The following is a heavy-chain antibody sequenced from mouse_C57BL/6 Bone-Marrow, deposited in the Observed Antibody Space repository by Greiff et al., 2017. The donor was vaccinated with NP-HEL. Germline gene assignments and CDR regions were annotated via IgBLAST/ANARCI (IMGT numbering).Heavy chain of an antibody. J-gene: IGHJ2*01. CDR3: ARHEDNYGSLYYFDY. Sequence: VKVVESGAELVKPGASVKLSCKASGYTFTEYTIHWVKQRSGQGLEWIGWFYPGSGSIKYNEKFKDKATLTADKSSSTVYMELSRLTSEDSAVYFCARHEDNYGSLYYFDYWGQGTTLTVSS. V-gene: IGHV1-62-2*01. D-gene: IGHD1-1*01. CDR2: FYPGSGSI. CDR1: GYTFTEYT.